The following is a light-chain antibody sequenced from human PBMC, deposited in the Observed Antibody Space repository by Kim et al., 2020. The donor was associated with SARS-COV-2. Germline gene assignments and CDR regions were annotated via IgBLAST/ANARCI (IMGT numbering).Light chain of an antibody. Sequence: PGKTATMPCGGNNIGSKSVHWYQQKAGQAPVLVIYYDSDRPSGIPERFYGSNSGNTATLTISGVEAGDEADYYCHLWDSGSNHWVFGGGTKLTVL. J-gene: IGLJ3*02. CDR2: YDS. V-gene: IGLV3-21*04. CDR1: NIGSKS. CDR3: HLWDSGSNHWV.